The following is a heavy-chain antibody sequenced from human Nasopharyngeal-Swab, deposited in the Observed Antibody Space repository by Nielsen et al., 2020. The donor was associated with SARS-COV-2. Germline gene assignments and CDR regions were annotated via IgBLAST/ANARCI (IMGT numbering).Heavy chain of an antibody. J-gene: IGHJ4*02. CDR2: INPNSGGT. Sequence: ASVKVSCKASGYTFTGYYMHWVRQAPGQGLEWMGRINPNSGGTNYAQKFQGRVTMTRDTSTSTAYMELSRLRSDDTAVYYCARARYSSGWYVDYWGQGTLVTVSS. D-gene: IGHD6-19*01. CDR1: GYTFTGYY. CDR3: ARARYSSGWYVDY. V-gene: IGHV1-2*06.